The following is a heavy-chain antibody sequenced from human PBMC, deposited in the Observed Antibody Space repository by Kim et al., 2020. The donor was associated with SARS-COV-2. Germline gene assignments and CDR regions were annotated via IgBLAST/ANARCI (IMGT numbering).Heavy chain of an antibody. Sequence: GGSLRLSCAASGFTFSSYGMHWVRQAPGKGLEWVAVIWYDGSNKYYADSVKGRFTISRDNSKNTLYLQMNSLRAEDTAVYYCARYPDYGSGSYSQIDYWGQGTLVTVSS. V-gene: IGHV3-33*01. CDR1: GFTFSSYG. D-gene: IGHD3-10*01. CDR2: IWYDGSNK. CDR3: ARYPDYGSGSYSQIDY. J-gene: IGHJ4*02.